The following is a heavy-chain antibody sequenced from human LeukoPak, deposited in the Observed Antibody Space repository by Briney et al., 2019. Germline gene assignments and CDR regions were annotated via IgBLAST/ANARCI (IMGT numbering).Heavy chain of an antibody. D-gene: IGHD1-26*01. J-gene: IGHJ4*02. Sequence: ASVKVSCKASGYTFTNYGIMWVRQAPGQGLEWMGCISAYTGKTKYIEKYQGRVTMTTDSSTNTAYMEMRRLTLDDTAVYSCARDEGEWESRNYWGKGTQVIVSS. CDR1: GYTFTNYG. V-gene: IGHV1-18*01. CDR3: ARDEGEWESRNY. CDR2: ISAYTGKT.